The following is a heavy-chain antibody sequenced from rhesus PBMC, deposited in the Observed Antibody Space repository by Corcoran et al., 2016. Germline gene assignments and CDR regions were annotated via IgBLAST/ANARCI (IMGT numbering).Heavy chain of an antibody. CDR3: AREGTGVISR. V-gene: IGHV4S12*01. CDR2: IYCSSGNT. Sequence: QVKLQESGPGLVKPLETLSLTCAVSGGSISGGYYLWSWIRHPPGKGLEWIGGIYCSSGNTYYNPSLKSRVTISKDTSKNQFSLKLSSVTAADTAVYYCAREGTGVISRWGQGVLVTVSS. J-gene: IGHJ4*01. D-gene: IGHD3-22*01. CDR1: GGSISGGYYL.